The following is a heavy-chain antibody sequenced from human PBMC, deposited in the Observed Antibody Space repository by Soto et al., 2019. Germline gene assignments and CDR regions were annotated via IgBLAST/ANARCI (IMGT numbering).Heavy chain of an antibody. V-gene: IGHV1-3*01. CDR1: GYTFTSYA. CDR3: ARAWQLNRPQNFDY. J-gene: IGHJ4*02. D-gene: IGHD6-13*01. CDR2: INAGNGNT. Sequence: ASVKVSCTASGYTFTSYAMHWVRQAPGQRLEWMGWINAGNGNTKYSQKFQGRVTITRDTSASTAYMELSSLRSEDTAVYYCARAWQLNRPQNFDYWGQGTLVTVSS.